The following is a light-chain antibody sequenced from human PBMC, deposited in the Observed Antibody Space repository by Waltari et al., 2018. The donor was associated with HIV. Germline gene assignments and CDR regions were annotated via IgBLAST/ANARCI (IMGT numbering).Light chain of an antibody. Sequence: EIVLTQSPGTLSLSPGERATLSCRASQSVSSSYLAWYQQKPGQAPRLLIYGASSRATGIPDRFSGSGSGTDFTRTISRLEPEEFAVYYCQQYGSSPPEWTFGQGTKVEIK. CDR3: QQYGSSPPEWT. CDR2: GAS. J-gene: IGKJ1*01. CDR1: QSVSSSY. V-gene: IGKV3-20*01.